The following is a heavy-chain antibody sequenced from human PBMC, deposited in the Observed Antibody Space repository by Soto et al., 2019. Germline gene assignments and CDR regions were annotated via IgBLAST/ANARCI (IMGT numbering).Heavy chain of an antibody. J-gene: IGHJ4*02. CDR1: GFTFSTYS. D-gene: IGHD6-19*01. Sequence: EVQLVESGGGLVKPGGSLRLSCAASGFTFSTYSMNWVRQAPGKGPEWVSSISSSGNYIYYSDSVKGRFSISRDYAKSSVSLQMNSLRAEDTAVYYCARHSLDGSRWSIDHWGQGTLVTVSS. CDR3: ARHSLDGSRWSIDH. V-gene: IGHV3-21*01. CDR2: ISSSGNYI.